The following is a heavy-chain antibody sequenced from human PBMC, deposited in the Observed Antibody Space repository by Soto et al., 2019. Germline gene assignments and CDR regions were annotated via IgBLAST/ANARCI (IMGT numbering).Heavy chain of an antibody. CDR3: ARDHYDFWSGFPPTIWFHP. CDR2: INNSGGDI. V-gene: IGHV3-23*01. J-gene: IGHJ5*02. CDR1: GVTFSSCA. Sequence: GGSLPLSCSASGVTFSSCALSWVPKAQRRALDWVSTINNSGGDIYYADSVKGRFTVSRDNSKNTLFLQMNSLSAGDTAVYFCARDHYDFWSGFPPTIWFHPWRQGNLVTVSS. D-gene: IGHD3-3*01.